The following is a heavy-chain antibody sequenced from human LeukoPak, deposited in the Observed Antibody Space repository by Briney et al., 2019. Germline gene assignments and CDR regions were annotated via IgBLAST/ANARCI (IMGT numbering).Heavy chain of an antibody. CDR2: ISSSSSYM. D-gene: IGHD6-13*01. CDR1: GFTFSSYS. J-gene: IGHJ4*02. CDR3: ARGGYSSSWYHDS. Sequence: GGSLRLSCAASGFTFSSYSMNWVRQAPGKGLEWVSSISSSSSYMYYADSVKGRFTISRDNAKNSLYMQVNSLRAEDTAVYYCARGGYSSSWYHDSWGQETLVTVSS. V-gene: IGHV3-21*01.